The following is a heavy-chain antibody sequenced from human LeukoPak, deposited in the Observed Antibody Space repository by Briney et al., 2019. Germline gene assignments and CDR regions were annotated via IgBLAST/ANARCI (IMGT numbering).Heavy chain of an antibody. CDR1: GFTVSSNY. J-gene: IGHJ5*02. Sequence: GGSLRLSCAASGFTVSSNYMSWVRQAPGKGLEWVGRIKSKTDGGTTDYAAPVKGRFTISRDDSKNTLYLQMSSLKTEDTAVYYCTTELTGFDPWGQGTLVTVSS. D-gene: IGHD3-16*01. CDR2: IKSKTDGGTT. V-gene: IGHV3-15*01. CDR3: TTELTGFDP.